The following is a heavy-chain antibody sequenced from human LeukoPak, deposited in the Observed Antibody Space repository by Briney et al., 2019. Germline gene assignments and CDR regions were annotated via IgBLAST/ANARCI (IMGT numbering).Heavy chain of an antibody. CDR3: ARYSQHLGMDY. J-gene: IGHJ4*02. Sequence: GESLKISCKGSGYSFTNYWIGWVRQMPGKGLQWMGIIYPGDSDTRYSPSFQGQVTISADKSINTAYLQWSSLKASDTAMYYCARYSQHLGMDYWGQGTLVIVSS. D-gene: IGHD2-15*01. V-gene: IGHV5-51*01. CDR1: GYSFTNYW. CDR2: IYPGDSDT.